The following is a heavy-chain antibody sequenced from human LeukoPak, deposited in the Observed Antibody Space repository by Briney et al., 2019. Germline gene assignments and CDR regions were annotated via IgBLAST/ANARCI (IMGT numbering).Heavy chain of an antibody. V-gene: IGHV1-69*13. CDR3: ARAEIVVVPAAMVHYYYGMDV. Sequence: SVKVSCTASGGTFSSYAISWVRQAPGQGLEWMGGIIPIFGTANYAQKFQGRVTITADESTSTAYMELSSLRSEDTAVYYCARAEIVVVPAAMVHYYYGMDVWGQGTTVAVSS. J-gene: IGHJ6*02. CDR2: IIPIFGTA. D-gene: IGHD2-2*01. CDR1: GGTFSSYA.